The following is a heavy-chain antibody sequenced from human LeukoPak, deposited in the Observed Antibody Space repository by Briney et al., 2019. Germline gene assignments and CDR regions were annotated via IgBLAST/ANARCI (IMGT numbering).Heavy chain of an antibody. Sequence: GGSLRLSCAASGFTFRSYDTHWVRQAPGKGLEWVAVISYDGSHKDYADSVKGRFTISRDNSKNTVYLQLDSLRIDDTAVYYCAKGVGTPDYWGQGTLVTVSS. V-gene: IGHV3-30*18. D-gene: IGHD2-21*02. CDR2: ISYDGSHK. J-gene: IGHJ4*02. CDR3: AKGVGTPDY. CDR1: GFTFRSYD.